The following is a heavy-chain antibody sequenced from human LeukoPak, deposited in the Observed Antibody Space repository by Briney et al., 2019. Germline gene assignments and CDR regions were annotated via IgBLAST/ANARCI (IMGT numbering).Heavy chain of an antibody. D-gene: IGHD3-10*01. Sequence: GRSLRLSCAASGFTFSLYGMHWVRQAPGKGLEWVAVIYYDGTKTFYADSVKGRFTISRDSSRNTLFLQMNSLRAEDTAVYYCARDQRSWYFDLWGRGTLLTVSS. CDR2: IYYDGTKT. V-gene: IGHV3-33*01. J-gene: IGHJ2*01. CDR1: GFTFSLYG. CDR3: ARDQRSWYFDL.